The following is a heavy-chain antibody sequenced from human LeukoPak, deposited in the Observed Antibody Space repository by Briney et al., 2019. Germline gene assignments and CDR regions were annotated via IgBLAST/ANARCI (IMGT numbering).Heavy chain of an antibody. D-gene: IGHD5-18*01. CDR1: GGTFSDYA. Sequence: RASVKVSCKASGGTFSDYAISWVRQAPGQGLEWMGGIIPMFGTANYVQKFQGRVTITADESTSTVYMELSSLRSEDTAVYYCAAGRNTAMVTMPDYWGQGTLVTVSS. CDR2: IIPMFGTA. J-gene: IGHJ4*02. CDR3: AAGRNTAMVTMPDY. V-gene: IGHV1-69*13.